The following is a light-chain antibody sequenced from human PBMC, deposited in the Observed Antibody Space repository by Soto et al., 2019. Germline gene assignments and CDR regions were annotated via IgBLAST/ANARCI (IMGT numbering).Light chain of an antibody. Sequence: QSALTQPASVSGSPGQSITISCTGSSSDVGAYDYVSWYQQHPGKAPKLLIYDVNSRPSGISNRFSGSKSGNTASLTISGLQTEDEAEYYCSSYTTTSTLVFGTGSMVTVL. V-gene: IGLV2-14*03. CDR1: SSDVGAYDY. CDR2: DVN. CDR3: SSYTTTSTLV. J-gene: IGLJ1*01.